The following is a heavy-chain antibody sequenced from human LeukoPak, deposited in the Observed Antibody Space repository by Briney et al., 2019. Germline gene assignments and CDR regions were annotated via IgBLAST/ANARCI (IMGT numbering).Heavy chain of an antibody. CDR3: ARERLAMVRGVIPKEAWGWFDP. CDR1: GYTFTSYG. D-gene: IGHD3-10*01. CDR2: ITTNNGYT. J-gene: IGHJ5*02. V-gene: IGHV1-18*01. Sequence: GASVKVSCKASGYTFTSYGISWVRQAPGQGLEWMGWITTNNGYTNYAQKFQGRVTMTTDTSTSTAYMELRSLKSDDTAVYYCARERLAMVRGVIPKEAWGWFDPWGQGTLVTVSS.